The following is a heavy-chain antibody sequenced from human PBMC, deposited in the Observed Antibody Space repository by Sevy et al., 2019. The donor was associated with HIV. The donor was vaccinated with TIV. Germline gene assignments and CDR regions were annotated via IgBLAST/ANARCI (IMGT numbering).Heavy chain of an antibody. CDR3: ARGKGGIFGVVTGQFDY. CDR2: VHAGNGYT. Sequence: ASVKVSCKASGYTFSNNAIHWVRQAPGQRLEWMGWVHAGNGYTKFSEKFQDRVTISRDTSATTVYMDLTSLTSEETAIYYGARGKGGIFGVVTGQFDYWGQGTLVTVSS. CDR1: GYTFSNNA. V-gene: IGHV1-3*01. J-gene: IGHJ4*02. D-gene: IGHD3-3*01.